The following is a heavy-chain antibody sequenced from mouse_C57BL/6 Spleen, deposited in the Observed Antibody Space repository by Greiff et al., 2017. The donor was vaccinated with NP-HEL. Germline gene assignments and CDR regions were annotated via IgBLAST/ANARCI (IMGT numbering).Heavy chain of an antibody. J-gene: IGHJ4*01. D-gene: IGHD2-5*01. CDR2: IYPGDGDT. Sequence: QVQLQQSGAELVKPGASVKISCKASGYAFSSYWMNWVKQRPGKGLEWIGQIYPGDGDTNYNGKFKGKATLTADKSSSTAYMQLSSLTSEDSAVYFCARYRPYYSNYDAMDCWGQGTSVTVSS. CDR3: ARYRPYYSNYDAMDC. V-gene: IGHV1-80*01. CDR1: GYAFSSYW.